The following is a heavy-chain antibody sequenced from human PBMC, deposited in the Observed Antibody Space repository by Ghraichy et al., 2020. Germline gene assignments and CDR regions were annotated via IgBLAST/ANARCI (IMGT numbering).Heavy chain of an antibody. CDR2: VYYSGST. J-gene: IGHJ4*02. CDR3: ARGGSMVRGVMMRSGDLDH. Sequence: SETLSLTCTVFGGSISNYYWSWIRQPPGKALEWLGYVYYSGSTVYNPSLKSRLTITVDRSGNHFSLKLTSVSAADTAIYYYARGGSMVRGVMMRSGDLDHWGQGTLVSVS. V-gene: IGHV4-59*01. D-gene: IGHD3-10*01. CDR1: GGSISNYY.